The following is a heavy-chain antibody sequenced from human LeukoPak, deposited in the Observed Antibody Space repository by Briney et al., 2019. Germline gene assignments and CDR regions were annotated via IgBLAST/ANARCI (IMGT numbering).Heavy chain of an antibody. CDR2: ISWNSDSI. CDR1: GFTFDDYA. J-gene: IGHJ4*02. V-gene: IGHV3-9*01. CDR3: AKMGYYDSSGYYY. Sequence: GGSLRLSCAASGFTFDDYAMHWVRQAPGKGLERVSGISWNSDSIGYADSVKGRFTTSRDNAKNSLYLQMNSLRAEDTAVYYCAKMGYYDSSGYYYLGQGTLVTVSS. D-gene: IGHD3-22*01.